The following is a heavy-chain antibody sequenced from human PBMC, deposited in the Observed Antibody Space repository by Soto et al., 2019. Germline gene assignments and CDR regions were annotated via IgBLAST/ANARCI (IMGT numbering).Heavy chain of an antibody. CDR1: GGSISSYH. CDR2: IYYSGST. J-gene: IGHJ4*02. CDR3: ARAYGGYADY. D-gene: IGHD5-12*01. Sequence: PSETLSLTCTVSGGSISSYHWNWIRQTPGKGLEWIGYIYYSGSTNYNPSLKSRVTISVDTSKNQFSLKLSSVTAADTAVYYCARAYGGYADYWGQGALVTAPQ. V-gene: IGHV4-59*01.